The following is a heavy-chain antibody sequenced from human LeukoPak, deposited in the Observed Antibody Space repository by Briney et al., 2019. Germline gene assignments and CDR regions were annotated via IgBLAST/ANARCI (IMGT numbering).Heavy chain of an antibody. J-gene: IGHJ6*04. CDR3: ARDPYGDYSYYYGMDV. V-gene: IGHV3-33*01. CDR2: IWYDGSIK. Sequence: PGRSLRLSCAASGFTFSSYGMHWVRQAPGKGLEWVAVIWYDGSIKYYADSVKGRFTISRDNSKNTLYLQMNSLRAEDTAVYYCARDPYGDYSYYYGMDVWGKGTTVTVSS. CDR1: GFTFSSYG. D-gene: IGHD4-17*01.